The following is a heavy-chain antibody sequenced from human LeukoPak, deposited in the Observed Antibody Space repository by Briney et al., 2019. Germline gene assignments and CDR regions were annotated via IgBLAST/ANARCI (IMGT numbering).Heavy chain of an antibody. V-gene: IGHV4-59*09. D-gene: IGHD6-6*01. Sequence: YYSGSTNYNPSLKSRVTISVDTSKDQLSLKLSSVTAADTAVYYCARGSMSGRPDNWFDPWGQGILVTVSS. J-gene: IGHJ5*02. CDR2: YYSGST. CDR3: ARGSMSGRPDNWFDP.